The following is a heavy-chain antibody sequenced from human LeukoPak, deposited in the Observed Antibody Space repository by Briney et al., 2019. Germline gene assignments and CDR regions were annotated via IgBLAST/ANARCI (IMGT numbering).Heavy chain of an antibody. CDR1: GYTFTSYG. CDR3: ARVDYGSGSYGAFDI. V-gene: IGHV1-18*01. D-gene: IGHD3-10*01. Sequence: ASVKVSCKASGYTFTSYGISWVRQAPGQGLEWMGWISAYNGNTNYAQKLQGRVTMTRNTSISTAYMELSSLRSEDTAVYYCARVDYGSGSYGAFDIWGQGTMVTVSS. J-gene: IGHJ3*02. CDR2: ISAYNGNT.